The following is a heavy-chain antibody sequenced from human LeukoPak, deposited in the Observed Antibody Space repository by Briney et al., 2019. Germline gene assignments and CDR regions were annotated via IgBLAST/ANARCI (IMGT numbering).Heavy chain of an antibody. V-gene: IGHV4-31*03. Sequence: PSETLSLTCTVSGGSISSGGYYWSWIRQHPGKGLEWIGYIYYSGSTYYNPSLKSRVTISVDTSKNQFSLKLSSVTAADTAVYYCASSNLGRRWLQLEGHPSYYFDYWGQGTLVTVSS. CDR1: GGSISSGGYY. CDR2: IYYSGST. D-gene: IGHD5-24*01. CDR3: ASSNLGRRWLQLEGHPSYYFDY. J-gene: IGHJ4*02.